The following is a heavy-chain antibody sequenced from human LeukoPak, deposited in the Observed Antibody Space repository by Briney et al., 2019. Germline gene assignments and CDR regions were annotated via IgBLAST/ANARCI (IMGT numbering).Heavy chain of an antibody. Sequence: SETLSLTCAVSGYSISSGYYWGWIRQPPGKGLEWIVSIYHSGSTYYNPSLKSRVTISVDTSKNQFSLKLSSVTAADTAVYYCARRPSYWYFDLWGRGTLVTVSS. J-gene: IGHJ2*01. CDR1: GYSISSGYY. V-gene: IGHV4-38-2*01. CDR3: ARRPSYWYFDL. CDR2: IYHSGST.